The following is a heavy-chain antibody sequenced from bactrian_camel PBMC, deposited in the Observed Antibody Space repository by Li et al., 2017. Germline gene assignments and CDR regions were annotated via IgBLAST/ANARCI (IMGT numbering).Heavy chain of an antibody. J-gene: IGHJ4*01. CDR2: VYAGGETT. CDR1: AYIFRECK. Sequence: DVQLVESGGGSVQAGGSLKLSCVSSSAYIFRECKMGWFRQAPGKEREGVAAVYAGGETTYYAASVKGRFTISQDNAKNTVNLQMEGLKPEDTAMYYCAVATDCRWTGYPTWTPLPNSVGQGTQVTVS. V-gene: IGHV3S40*01. D-gene: IGHD4*01.